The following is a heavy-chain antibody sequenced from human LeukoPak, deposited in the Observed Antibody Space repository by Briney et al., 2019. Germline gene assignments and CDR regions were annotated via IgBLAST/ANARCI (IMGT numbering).Heavy chain of an antibody. D-gene: IGHD4-17*01. V-gene: IGHV1-46*01. CDR3: ARERDYDYGDYKGMDV. CDR2: INPSGGST. CDR1: GYTFTSYY. Sequence: ASVKVSCKASGYTFTSYYMHWMRQAPGQGLECMGIINPSGGSTSYAQKFQGRVTMTRVTSTSTVYMELSSLRSEDTAVYYCARERDYDYGDYKGMDVWGQGITVTVSS. J-gene: IGHJ6*02.